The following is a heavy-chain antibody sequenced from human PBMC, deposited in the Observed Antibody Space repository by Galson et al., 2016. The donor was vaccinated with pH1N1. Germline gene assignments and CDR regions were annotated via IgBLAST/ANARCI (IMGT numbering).Heavy chain of an antibody. V-gene: IGHV1-69*10. CDR1: GGTFRNFG. CDR2: VLPILGIT. D-gene: IGHD3-9*01. J-gene: IGHJ4*02. CDR3: AASLSGCYRGFDS. Sequence: SVKVSCKASGGTFRNFGIGWERQAPGQGLEWMGGVLPILGITNYAQKFQGRVTIFADTSTDTAYMDLSSLRSDAPAMYFCAASLSGCYRGFDSWAQGTLVTVSS.